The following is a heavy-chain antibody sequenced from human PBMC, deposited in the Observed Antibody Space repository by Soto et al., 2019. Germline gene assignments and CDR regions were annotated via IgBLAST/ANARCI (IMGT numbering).Heavy chain of an antibody. D-gene: IGHD4-4*01. CDR3: ARHVGNYDAFDI. V-gene: IGHV4-39*01. J-gene: IGHJ3*02. CDR2: IYYSGST. Sequence: SETLSLTCTVSCGSISSSSYYRGWIRQPPGKGLEWIGSIYYSGSTYYNPSLKSRVTISVDTSKNQFSLKLSSVTAADTAVYYCARHVGNYDAFDIWGQGTLVT. CDR1: CGSISSSSYY.